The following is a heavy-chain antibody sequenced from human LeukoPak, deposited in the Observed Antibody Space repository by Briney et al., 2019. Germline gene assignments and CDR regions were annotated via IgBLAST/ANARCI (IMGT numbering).Heavy chain of an antibody. D-gene: IGHD2-15*01. CDR3: ARGDCNGGSCYLSLTTIDY. CDR1: GFTFSSYG. Sequence: GGSLRLSCAASGFTFSSYGMHWVRQAPGKGLEWVAVISYDGSNKYYADSVKGRFTISRDNSKNTLYLQMNSLRAEDTAVYYCARGDCNGGSCYLSLTTIDYWGQGTLVTVSS. CDR2: ISYDGSNK. J-gene: IGHJ4*02. V-gene: IGHV3-30*03.